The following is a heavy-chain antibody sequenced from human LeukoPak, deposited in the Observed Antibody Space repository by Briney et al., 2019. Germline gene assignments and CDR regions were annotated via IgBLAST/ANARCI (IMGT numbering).Heavy chain of an antibody. CDR2: INPNSGGT. CDR1: GYTFTAYY. D-gene: IGHD2-2*01. J-gene: IGHJ4*02. CDR3: ARGSPRGYCGSTSCYPFFDY. Sequence: GASVKVSCKASGYTFTAYYMHWVRQAPGQGLEWMGWINPNSGGTNFARKFQGRVTMTRDTSISTAYMELSRLRSDDTAVYNCARGSPRGYCGSTSCYPFFDYWGQGTLVTVSS. V-gene: IGHV1-2*02.